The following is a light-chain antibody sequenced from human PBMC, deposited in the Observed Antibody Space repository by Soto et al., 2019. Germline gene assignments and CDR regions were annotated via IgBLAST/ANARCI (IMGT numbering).Light chain of an antibody. CDR3: RQYDSYSWT. J-gene: IGKJ1*01. Sequence: DIQMTQSPSTLSGSVGDRVTITCRASQTISSWLAWYPQKPGNAPKLLIYKSSTLKSGLPSRSSGSGSGTEFILTISSLQPDDFATYYCRQYDSYSWTFGHGTKV. CDR2: KSS. CDR1: QTISSW. V-gene: IGKV1-5*03.